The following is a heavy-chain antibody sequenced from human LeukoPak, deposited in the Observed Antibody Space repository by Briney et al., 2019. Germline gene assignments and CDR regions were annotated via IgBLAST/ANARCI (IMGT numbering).Heavy chain of an antibody. D-gene: IGHD3-22*01. V-gene: IGHV4-34*01. CDR3: ARSSTSSGYPTSFDY. CDR1: GFTFSSYG. CDR2: INHSGST. Sequence: GSLRLSCAASGFTFSSYGMSWIRQPPGKGLEWIGEINHSGSTNYNPSLKSRVTISVDTSKNQFSLKLSSVTAADTAVYYCARSSTSSGYPTSFDYWAREPWSPSPQ. J-gene: IGHJ4*02.